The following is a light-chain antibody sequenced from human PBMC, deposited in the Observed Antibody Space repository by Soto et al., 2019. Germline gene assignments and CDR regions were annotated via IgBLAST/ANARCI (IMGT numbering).Light chain of an antibody. Sequence: QSVLTQPPSVSGAPGQRVTLSCPGSSSTLGAGYDVPWYQQLPGPAPKPPIYGNSNRPSGVPDRFSGSKSGTPASLAITGLQAEDEADYYCQSYDSSLSVVFGGGTKLTVL. CDR3: QSYDSSLSVV. CDR2: GNS. CDR1: SSTLGAGYD. V-gene: IGLV1-40*01. J-gene: IGLJ2*01.